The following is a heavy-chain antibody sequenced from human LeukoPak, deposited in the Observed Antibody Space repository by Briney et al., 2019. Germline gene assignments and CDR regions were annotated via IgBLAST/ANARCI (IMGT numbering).Heavy chain of an antibody. Sequence: ASVKVSCKASGYTFTNYYMHWVRQAPGQGLEWMGWINCNSGGTNYAQKLQARVTMTKDTSISTAYLELSRLTSDDTAIYYCAREYSSGQNWGQGTLVTVSS. J-gene: IGHJ4*02. CDR2: INCNSGGT. V-gene: IGHV1-2*02. CDR3: AREYSSGQN. CDR1: GYTFTNYY. D-gene: IGHD6-19*01.